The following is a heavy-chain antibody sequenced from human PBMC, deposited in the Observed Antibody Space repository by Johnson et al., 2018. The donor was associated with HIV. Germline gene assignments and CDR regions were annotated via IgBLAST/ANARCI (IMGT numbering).Heavy chain of an antibody. CDR3: AKDIYSGSYLNRNDAFDI. J-gene: IGHJ3*02. V-gene: IGHV3-13*01. CDR2: IGTAGST. Sequence: VQLVESGGGVVQPGGSLRLSCAASGFTFSSYDMHWVRQATGKGLEWVSAIGTAGSTYDADSVKGRFTISRDNSKNTRYLQMNSLRAEDTAVYYCAKDIYSGSYLNRNDAFDIWGQGTMVTVSS. D-gene: IGHD1-26*01. CDR1: GFTFSSYD.